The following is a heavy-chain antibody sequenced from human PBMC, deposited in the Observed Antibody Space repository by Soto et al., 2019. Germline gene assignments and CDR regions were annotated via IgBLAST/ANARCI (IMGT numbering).Heavy chain of an antibody. CDR3: ARVVRGVIKGGFDS. D-gene: IGHD3-10*01. CDR1: GCSISSGGYY. J-gene: IGHJ4*02. V-gene: IGHV4-31*11. Sequence: KTXETLSLTCAVSGCSISSGGYYWSWIRQHPGKGLEWIGYIYYSGSTYYNPSLKSRVTISVDTSKNQFSLKLSSVTAADTAVYYCARVVRGVIKGGFDSWGQETLVTSPQ. CDR2: IYYSGST.